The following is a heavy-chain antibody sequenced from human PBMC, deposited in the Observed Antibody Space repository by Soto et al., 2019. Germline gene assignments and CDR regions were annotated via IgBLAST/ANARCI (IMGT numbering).Heavy chain of an antibody. V-gene: IGHV4-38-2*02. CDR1: AGPISSGCY. CDR3: ARLDSSCYYYGYYFDY. Sequence: SSTLSLTCTVTAGPISSGCYRGWSRDSPGKGLEWFGRIYHSGSAYYNPSLKSRVTISVDTSKSQFSVRLSSVTAADTAVYYCARLDSSCYYYGYYFDYWGQGILVTVSS. J-gene: IGHJ4*02. D-gene: IGHD3-22*01. CDR2: IYHSGSA.